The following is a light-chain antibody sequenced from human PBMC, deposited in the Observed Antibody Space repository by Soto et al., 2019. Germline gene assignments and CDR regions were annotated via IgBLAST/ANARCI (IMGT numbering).Light chain of an antibody. V-gene: IGKV3-20*01. CDR2: GAS. CDR1: QSVSSR. J-gene: IGKJ1*01. Sequence: EIVLTQSPGTLSLSPGERATLSCRASQSVSSRLAWYQQKPGQAPRLLIYGASNRATGIPDRFSGSGSGTDFTLTISRLGPEDFAVYYCQQYGSSGTFGQGTKVDIK. CDR3: QQYGSSGT.